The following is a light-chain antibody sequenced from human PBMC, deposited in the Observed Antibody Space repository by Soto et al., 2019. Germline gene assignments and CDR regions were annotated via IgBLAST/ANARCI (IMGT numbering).Light chain of an antibody. CDR3: QQYGSSGT. V-gene: IGKV3-20*01. CDR1: QSVSNNY. Sequence: ESVLTQSPCTLSLSPGPRSTLPCRASQSVSNNYLAWYQQKPGQAPRLLIYGASNRATGIPDRFSGSGSGTDFTLTISRLEPEDFAVYYCQQYGSSGTFGQGTKVDIK. CDR2: GAS. J-gene: IGKJ1*01.